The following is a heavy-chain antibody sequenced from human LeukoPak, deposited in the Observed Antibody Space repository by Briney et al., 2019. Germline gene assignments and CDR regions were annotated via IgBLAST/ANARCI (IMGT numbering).Heavy chain of an antibody. V-gene: IGHV1-69*06. Sequence: SVKVSCKASGGTFSSYAISWVRQAPGQGLEWMGRIIPIFGTANYAQKFQGRVTITADKSTSTAYMELSSLRSEDTAVYYCARVGFLETFYYMDVGGKGTTVSVSS. CDR2: IIPIFGTA. D-gene: IGHD3-3*02. J-gene: IGHJ6*03. CDR3: ARVGFLETFYYMDV. CDR1: GGTFSSYA.